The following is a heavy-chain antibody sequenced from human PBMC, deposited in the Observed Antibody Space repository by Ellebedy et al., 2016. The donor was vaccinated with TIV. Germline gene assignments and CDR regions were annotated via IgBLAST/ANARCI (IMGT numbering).Heavy chain of an antibody. Sequence: PGGSLRLSCVVSGFTFSTYAMRWFRQVPGKGLEWVSALTTGGVTFYADSVKGRFTISRDSSKNTLYLQMNSLRVEDTAIYFCAKDSGRSGWISDYWGQGTLVTVSS. CDR2: LTTGGVT. V-gene: IGHV3-23*01. CDR1: GFTFSTYA. CDR3: AKDSGRSGWISDY. D-gene: IGHD3-10*01. J-gene: IGHJ4*02.